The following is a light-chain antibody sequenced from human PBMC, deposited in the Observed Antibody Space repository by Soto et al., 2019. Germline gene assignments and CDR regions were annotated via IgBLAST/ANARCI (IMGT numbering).Light chain of an antibody. J-gene: IGLJ1*01. V-gene: IGLV2-8*01. CDR2: EVS. CDR1: SSDVGGYTY. Sequence: QSALTQPPSASGSPGQSVTISCTGTSSDVGGYTYVSWYQQHPGKAPKLMIYEVSKRPSGVPDRFSGSKSGNTASLTVSGLQAEDEADYYCSSYAGSNNPPYVFGTGTKLTVL. CDR3: SSYAGSNNPPYV.